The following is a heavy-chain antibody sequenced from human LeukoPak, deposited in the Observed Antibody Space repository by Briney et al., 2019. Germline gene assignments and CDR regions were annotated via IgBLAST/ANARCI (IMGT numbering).Heavy chain of an antibody. CDR1: GFTFRTSW. V-gene: IGHV3-7*01. J-gene: IGHJ4*02. CDR2: TNKDARQT. D-gene: IGHD3-9*01. Sequence: GGSLRPSCVVSGFTFRTSWMAWVRQAPGKGPEWLANTNKDARQTYYVDSVKGRFTISRDNAENSLYLQMNSLRAEDTAVYYCATSLDAPGNYWGQGSLVTVSS. CDR3: ATSLDAPGNY.